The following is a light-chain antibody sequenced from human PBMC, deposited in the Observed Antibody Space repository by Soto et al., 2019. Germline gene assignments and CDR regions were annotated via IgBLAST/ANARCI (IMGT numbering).Light chain of an antibody. CDR2: AAS. V-gene: IGKV1-39*01. J-gene: IGKJ1*01. CDR1: QSISSY. CDR3: QQTYSTPPT. Sequence: DLQMTQSPSSLSTSVGDRVTITCRASQSISSYLNWYQKKPGKAPKLLIYAASSLQSGVPSRFSGSGSGTDFTLTINSLQPEDSATYYCQQTYSTPPTFGQGTKVEIK.